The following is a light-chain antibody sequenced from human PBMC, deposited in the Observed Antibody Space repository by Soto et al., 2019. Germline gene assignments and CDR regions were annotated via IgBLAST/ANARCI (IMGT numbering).Light chain of an antibody. CDR3: QHYGRSAYT. Sequence: EIVLTQSPGTLSLSPGKRATLSCRASQSVRSNYLAWYQQKNGQPPRLLIYGATSRATGIPERFSGSGSGTDFTLTISRLEPEDFAMYYCQHYGRSAYTFGQGTTLEIK. J-gene: IGKJ2*01. CDR2: GAT. V-gene: IGKV3-20*01. CDR1: QSVRSNY.